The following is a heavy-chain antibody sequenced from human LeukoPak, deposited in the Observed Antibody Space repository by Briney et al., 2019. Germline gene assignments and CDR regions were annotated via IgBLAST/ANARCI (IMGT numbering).Heavy chain of an antibody. V-gene: IGHV3-48*01. CDR2: ISSSSSTI. J-gene: IGHJ4*02. CDR3: ARGIAGYCSSTSCYRGVTD. D-gene: IGHD2-2*02. CDR1: GFTFSSYS. Sequence: GGSLRLSCAASGFTFSSYSMNWVRQAPGKGLEWVSYISSSSSTIYYADSVKGRFTISRDNAKNSLYLQMNSLRAEDTAVYYCARGIAGYCSSTSCYRGVTDWGQGTLVTVSS.